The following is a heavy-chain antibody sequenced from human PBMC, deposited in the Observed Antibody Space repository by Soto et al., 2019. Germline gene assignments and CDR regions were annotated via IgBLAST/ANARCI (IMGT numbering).Heavy chain of an antibody. J-gene: IGHJ4*02. CDR3: ARGATVTQFDY. D-gene: IGHD4-17*01. V-gene: IGHV4-61*01. Sequence: SETLSLTCTVSGVSVSSGSFYWAWIRQPPGKGLEWIGFGSYSGTTNYKPSLKSRVTISVDTSRSQISLKVSSLSAADTAVYYCARGATVTQFDYWGRGTLVTVSS. CDR2: GSYSGTT. CDR1: GVSVSSGSFY.